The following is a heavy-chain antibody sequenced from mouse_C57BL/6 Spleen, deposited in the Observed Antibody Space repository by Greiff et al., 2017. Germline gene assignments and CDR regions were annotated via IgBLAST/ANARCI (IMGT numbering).Heavy chain of an antibody. CDR1: GYTFTDHI. Sequence: VQLQQSGAELASPGASVTLSCKASGYTFTDHIMNWVKKRPGQGLEWIGRIYPVSGETNYTQKFMGKATFSVDRSSSTVYMVLNSLTSEDPEVYYGERGAYYGNSLWFAYWGQGTLVTVSA. J-gene: IGHJ3*01. CDR2: IYPVSGET. V-gene: IGHV1-11*01. D-gene: IGHD2-10*01. CDR3: ERGAYYGNSLWFAY.